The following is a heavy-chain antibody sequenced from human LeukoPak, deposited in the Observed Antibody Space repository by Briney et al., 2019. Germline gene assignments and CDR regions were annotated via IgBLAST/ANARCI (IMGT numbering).Heavy chain of an antibody. Sequence: GGSLRLSCAASGFTFSSYWMSWVRQAPGKGLEWVANIKQDGSEKYYVDSVKGRFTISRDNAKNSLYLQMNSLRAEDTAVYYCARDPTVDIVATITYYFDYWGQGTLVTVSS. D-gene: IGHD5-12*01. J-gene: IGHJ4*02. CDR1: GFTFSSYW. CDR3: ARDPTVDIVATITYYFDY. CDR2: IKQDGSEK. V-gene: IGHV3-7*01.